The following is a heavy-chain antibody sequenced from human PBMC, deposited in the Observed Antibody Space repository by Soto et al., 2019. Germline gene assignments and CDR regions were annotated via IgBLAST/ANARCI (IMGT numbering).Heavy chain of an antibody. CDR2: INGRSSDI. CDR1: GFTFSTYS. Sequence: EVQLVESGGGLVKPGESLRLSCAASGFTFSTYSMNWVRQVPGKGLEWVSSINGRSSDIYFADSVRGRFTISRDNTKKSLYLQMNSLRAEDTAVYYCARVAMVNYYFYYYMDVWGRGTTVTVSS. V-gene: IGHV3-21*01. D-gene: IGHD5-18*01. J-gene: IGHJ6*03. CDR3: ARVAMVNYYFYYYMDV.